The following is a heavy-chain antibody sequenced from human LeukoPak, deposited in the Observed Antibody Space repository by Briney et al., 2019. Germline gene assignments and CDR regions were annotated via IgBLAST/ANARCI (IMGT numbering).Heavy chain of an antibody. D-gene: IGHD2-8*01. CDR1: GFTFDDYA. CDR3: AAYNVVM. V-gene: IGHV3-66*01. J-gene: IGHJ4*02. Sequence: PGGSLRLSCAASGFTFDDYAMSWVRQAPGKGLEWVSVISSGGSTYYADSVKGRFTISRDTSKNTLYLQMNSLRAEDTAVYYCAAYNVVMGGQGTLVTVSS. CDR2: ISSGGST.